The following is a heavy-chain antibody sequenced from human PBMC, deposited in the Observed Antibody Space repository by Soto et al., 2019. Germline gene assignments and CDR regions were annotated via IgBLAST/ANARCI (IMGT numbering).Heavy chain of an antibody. J-gene: IGHJ4*02. CDR3: ARGGSRDPVD. CDR1: GFTFSSYW. D-gene: IGHD6-19*01. CDR2: INNDGSYT. V-gene: IGHV3-74*01. Sequence: EVQLVESGGDLVQPGGSLRLSCAASGFTFSSYWLHWVRQAPGKGPVWVSRINNDGSYTTYADSVKGRFTISRDNAKSTLYLQMNSLRAEDTAVYYCARGGSRDPVDWGQGTLVTVSS.